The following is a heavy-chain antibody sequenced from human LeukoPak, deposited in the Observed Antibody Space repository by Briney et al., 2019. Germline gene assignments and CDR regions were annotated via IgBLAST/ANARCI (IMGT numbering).Heavy chain of an antibody. D-gene: IGHD6-13*01. CDR1: GFTFSSCG. CDR2: IRYDGSNN. V-gene: IGHV3-30*02. J-gene: IGHJ4*02. CDR3: AKDKSSSSKNFDY. Sequence: PGGCLRLSCAASGFTFSSCGMHWVRQAPGKGLEWVAFIRYDGSNNYYEDSVKGRFTISRDNSKNTLYLQMNSLRAEDTAVYYCAKDKSSSSKNFDYWGQGTLVTVSS.